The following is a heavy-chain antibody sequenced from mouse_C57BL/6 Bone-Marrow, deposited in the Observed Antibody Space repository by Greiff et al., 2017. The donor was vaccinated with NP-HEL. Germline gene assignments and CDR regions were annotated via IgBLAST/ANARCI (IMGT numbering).Heavy chain of an antibody. CDR2: IYPRSGNT. J-gene: IGHJ3*01. D-gene: IGHD1-1*02. CDR3: ARSVGRFAY. V-gene: IGHV1-81*01. Sequence: QVQPQQSGAELARPGASVKLSCKASGYTFTSYGISWVKQRTGQGLEWIGEIYPRSGNTYYNEKFKGKATLTADKSSSTAYMELRSLTSEDSAVYFCARSVGRFAYWGQGTLVTVSA. CDR1: GYTFTSYG.